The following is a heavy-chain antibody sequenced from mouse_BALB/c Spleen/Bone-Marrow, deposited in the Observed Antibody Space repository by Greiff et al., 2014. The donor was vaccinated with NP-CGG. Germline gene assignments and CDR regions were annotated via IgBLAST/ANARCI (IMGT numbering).Heavy chain of an antibody. V-gene: IGHV1-9*01. J-gene: IGHJ2*01. CDR2: ILPGSGNI. Sequence: QVQLKQSGGELVKPGASVKISCKASGYTFSNYWIQWVKQRPGHGLEWIGEILPGSGNIIYNEKFKGKATFTADTSSNTAYMQLSSLAAEDSAVYYCTRRNPFDFWGQGTTLTVSS. CDR1: GYTFSNYW. CDR3: TRRNPFDF.